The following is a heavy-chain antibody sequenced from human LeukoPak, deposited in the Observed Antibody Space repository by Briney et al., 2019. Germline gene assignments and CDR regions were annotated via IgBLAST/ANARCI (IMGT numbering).Heavy chain of an antibody. D-gene: IGHD2-2*01. CDR3: VREGKHYQAHSASFDY. J-gene: IGHJ4*02. CDR2: MSFEGYV. V-gene: IGHV3-30*04. Sequence: GGSLRLSCAASGFTPTGYLVHWVRQAPGKGLEWVAVMSFEGYVYCAESLKDRFTVSRDNSKNMIYLHMNSLRAVDTALYYCVREGKHYQAHSASFDYGGKETMVTVSS. CDR1: GFTPTGYL.